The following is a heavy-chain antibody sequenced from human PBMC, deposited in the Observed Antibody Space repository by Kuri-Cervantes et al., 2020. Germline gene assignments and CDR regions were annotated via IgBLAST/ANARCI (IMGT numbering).Heavy chain of an antibody. CDR2: IKSKTDGGTT. CDR3: AKKPDGSGWYR. D-gene: IGHD6-19*01. V-gene: IGHV3-15*01. CDR1: GFTFSNAW. J-gene: IGHJ5*02. Sequence: ETLSLTCAASGFTFSNAWMSWVRQAPGKGLEWVGRIKSKTDGGTTDYAAPVKGRFTISRDNSKNTLYLQMNSLRAEDTAVYYCAKKPDGSGWYRWGQGTLVTVSS.